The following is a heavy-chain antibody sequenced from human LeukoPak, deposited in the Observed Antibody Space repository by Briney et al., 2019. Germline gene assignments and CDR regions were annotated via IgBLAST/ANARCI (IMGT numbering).Heavy chain of an antibody. V-gene: IGHV3-33*01. J-gene: IGHJ4*02. Sequence: GGSLRLSCAASGFTFSSYAMHWVRQAPGKGLQWDAFIWYDGSSKYYADSVKGRFTISRDNSKNTLYLQLNSLRADDTAVYYCARDPPTRQYTNSFSLGYWGQGTLVTVSS. CDR3: ARDPPTRQYTNSFSLGY. CDR1: GFTFSSYA. CDR2: IWYDGSSK. D-gene: IGHD6-13*01.